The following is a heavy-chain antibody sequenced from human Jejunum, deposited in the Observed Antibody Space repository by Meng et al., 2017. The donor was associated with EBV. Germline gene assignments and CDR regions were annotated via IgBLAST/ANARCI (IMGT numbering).Heavy chain of an antibody. J-gene: IGHJ4*02. CDR1: GFSLRHSAVG. CDR3: ARRYGDYVRYFDS. V-gene: IGHV2-5*02. Sequence: ILFKDSGPTPVNPTETLTLSCTVSGFSLRHSAVGVCCIRQPHGKALEWLAHIYWEENKRYSTSLRSRLSIMKDTSKSQVVLTMTDMDPVDTATYYCARRYGDYVRYFDSWGQGILVTVSS. D-gene: IGHD4-17*01. CDR2: IYWEENK.